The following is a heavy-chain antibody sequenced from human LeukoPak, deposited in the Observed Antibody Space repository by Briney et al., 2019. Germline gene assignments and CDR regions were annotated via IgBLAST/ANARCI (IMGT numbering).Heavy chain of an antibody. J-gene: IGHJ4*02. CDR2: IYHSGST. CDR1: DYSISSGYH. V-gene: IGHV4-38-2*01. CDR3: ARVGSGWPFDY. Sequence: SETLSLTCAVSDYSISSGYHWGWIRQPPGKGLEWIGNIYHSGSTYYNSSHKSRVTISVDTSKNQFSLKLSSVTAADTAVYYCARVGSGWPFDYWGQGTLVTVSS. D-gene: IGHD6-19*01.